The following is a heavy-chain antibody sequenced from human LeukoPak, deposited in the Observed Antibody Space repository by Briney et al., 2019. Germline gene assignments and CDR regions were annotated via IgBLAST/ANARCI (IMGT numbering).Heavy chain of an antibody. CDR1: GFTFSSYS. Sequence: PGESLRLSCAASGFTFSSYSMNWVRQAPGKGLEWVSSISSSSSYIYYADSVKGRFTISRDNAKNSLYLQMNSLRAEDTAVCYCAGDTTLVKASGFDYWGQGTLVTVSS. CDR3: AGDTTLVKASGFDY. CDR2: ISSSSSYI. D-gene: IGHD4-23*01. V-gene: IGHV3-21*01. J-gene: IGHJ4*02.